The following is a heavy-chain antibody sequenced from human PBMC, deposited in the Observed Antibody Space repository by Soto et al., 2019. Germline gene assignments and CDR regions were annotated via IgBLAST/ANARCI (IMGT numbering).Heavy chain of an antibody. CDR1: AGTFSSYA. V-gene: IGHV1-69*12. D-gene: IGHD3-22*01. Sequence: QVQLVQSGAEVKKPGSSVKVSCKASAGTFSSYAMNWVRQAPGQGLEWMGGIIPMFATRNYAQKFQGRVTITADESTISAYMELSSLRSEDTAVYYCARARICMIVGGAYYYATDAWGQGTTVTVSS. CDR3: ARARICMIVGGAYYYATDA. J-gene: IGHJ6*02. CDR2: IIPMFATR.